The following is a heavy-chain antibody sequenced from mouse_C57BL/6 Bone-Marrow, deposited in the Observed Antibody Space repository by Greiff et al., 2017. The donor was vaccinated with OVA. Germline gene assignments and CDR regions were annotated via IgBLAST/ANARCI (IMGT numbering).Heavy chain of an antibody. D-gene: IGHD1-1*01. CDR1: GYTFTDYY. J-gene: IGHJ4*01. CDR3: ARYYYYGSSYPYAMDY. CDR2: IGPGSGST. Sequence: VQLQQSGAELVKPGASVTISCKASGYTFTDYYINWVKQRPGQGLEWIGKIGPGSGSTYYNEKFKGKATLTADKSSSTAYMQLSSLTSEDSAVYFCARYYYYGSSYPYAMDYWGQGTSVTVSS. V-gene: IGHV1-77*01.